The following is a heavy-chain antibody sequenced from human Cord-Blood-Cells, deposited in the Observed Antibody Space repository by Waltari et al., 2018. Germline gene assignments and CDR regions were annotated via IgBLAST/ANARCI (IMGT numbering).Heavy chain of an antibody. D-gene: IGHD3-10*01. Sequence: QVQLQQWGAGLLKPSETLPLTCAVYGGSFSGYYWSWIRQPPGKGLEWIGEINHSGSTNYNPSLKSRVTISVDTSKNQFSLKLSSVTAADTAVYYCARVDYYGSGSYNWFDPWGQGTLVTVSS. CDR3: ARVDYYGSGSYNWFDP. J-gene: IGHJ5*02. V-gene: IGHV4-34*01. CDR2: INHSGST. CDR1: GGSFSGYY.